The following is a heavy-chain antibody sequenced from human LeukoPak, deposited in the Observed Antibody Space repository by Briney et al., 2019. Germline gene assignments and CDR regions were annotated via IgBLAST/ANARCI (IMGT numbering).Heavy chain of an antibody. Sequence: PGGSLRLSCAASGFIFSNYTMHWVRQAPGKGLEWVAVISYDGSNKYYGDSVKGRFTISRDNSKNTLYLQMDSLRAGDTAVYYCARPRGSRWSIPFDNWGQGTLVTVSS. D-gene: IGHD6-13*01. CDR1: GFIFSNYT. CDR2: ISYDGSNK. J-gene: IGHJ4*02. CDR3: ARPRGSRWSIPFDN. V-gene: IGHV3-30-3*01.